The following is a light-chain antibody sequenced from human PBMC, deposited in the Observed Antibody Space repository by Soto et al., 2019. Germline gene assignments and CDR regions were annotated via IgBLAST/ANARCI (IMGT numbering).Light chain of an antibody. CDR3: QQYVNSIT. J-gene: IGKJ5*01. Sequence: EIVLTQSPGTQSLSPGETATLSCRASQSVGSNNLAWYHQKPGQTPRLLIYDASSRAPGIPDRFSGSGSGTDFTLTISTLEPEDFAVYYCQQYVNSITFGQGTRLEIE. CDR2: DAS. V-gene: IGKV3-20*01. CDR1: QSVGSNN.